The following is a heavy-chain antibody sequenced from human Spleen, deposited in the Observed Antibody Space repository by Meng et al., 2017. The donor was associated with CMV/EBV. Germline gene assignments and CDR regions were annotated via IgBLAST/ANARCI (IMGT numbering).Heavy chain of an antibody. D-gene: IGHD2-2*01. J-gene: IGHJ4*02. CDR3: AKDVRYCRSTSCYALFYFDS. CDR2: IQYDGGHK. CDR1: A. Sequence: AMHWVRQTPGKGLEWVAFIQYDGGHKYEADSVKGRFTISRDNSKNTLYLQMNSLKPEDTAVYYCAKDVRYCRSTSCYALFYFDSWGQGTLVTVSS. V-gene: IGHV3-30*02.